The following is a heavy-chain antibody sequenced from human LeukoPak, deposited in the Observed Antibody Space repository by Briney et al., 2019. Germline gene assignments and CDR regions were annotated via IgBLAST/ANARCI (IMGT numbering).Heavy chain of an antibody. D-gene: IGHD6-19*01. V-gene: IGHV3-66*02. J-gene: IGHJ4*02. CDR1: GFTVSSNY. CDR2: IYSGGST. Sequence: GGSLRLSXAASGFTVSSNYMSWVRQAPGKGLEGVSVIYSGGSTYYADSVKGRFTISRDNSKNTLYLQMNSLRAEDTAVYYCAREETIAVAGSDYWGQGTLVTVSS. CDR3: AREETIAVAGSDY.